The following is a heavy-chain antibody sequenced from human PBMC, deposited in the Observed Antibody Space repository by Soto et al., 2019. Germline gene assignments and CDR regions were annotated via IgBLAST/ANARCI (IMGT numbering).Heavy chain of an antibody. CDR3: AKDGGSSGSYSDY. CDR2: IYSGGST. Sequence: GGSLRLSCAASGFTVSSNYMSWVRQAPGKGLEWVSVIYSGGSTYYADSVKGRFTISRDNSKNTLYLQMNSLRAEDTAVFYCAKDGGSSGSYSDYWGQGTLVTVSS. CDR1: GFTVSSNY. D-gene: IGHD3-10*01. V-gene: IGHV3-66*01. J-gene: IGHJ4*02.